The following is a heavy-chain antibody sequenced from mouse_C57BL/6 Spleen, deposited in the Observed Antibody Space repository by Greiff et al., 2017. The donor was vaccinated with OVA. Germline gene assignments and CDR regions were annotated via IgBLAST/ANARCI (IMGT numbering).Heavy chain of an antibody. CDR2: IYPGSGST. CDR3: ARSDTTPVEDAMDY. CDR1: GYTFTSYW. J-gene: IGHJ4*01. D-gene: IGHD1-1*01. V-gene: IGHV1-55*01. Sequence: QVQLQQPGAELVKPGASVKMSCKASGYTFTSYWITWVKQRPGQGLEWIGDIYPGSGSTNYNEKFKSKATLTVDTSSSTAYMQLSSLTSEDSAVYYCARSDTTPVEDAMDYWGQGTSVTVSS.